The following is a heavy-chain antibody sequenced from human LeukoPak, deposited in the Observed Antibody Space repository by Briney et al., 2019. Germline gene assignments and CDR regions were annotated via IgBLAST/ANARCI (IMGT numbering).Heavy chain of an antibody. CDR3: ARAHNWKYGSFDF. D-gene: IGHD1-7*01. CDR2: IRYDGTNT. V-gene: IGHV3-30*02. CDR1: GFTFSNYG. Sequence: GGSLRLSCAASGFTFSNYGMHWVRQAPGKGLEWVAFIRYDGTNTYYLDSVKGRFTISRDNSRDTLFLQMNSLRAEDTAVYYCARAHNWKYGSFDFWGQGTLVTVSS. J-gene: IGHJ4*02.